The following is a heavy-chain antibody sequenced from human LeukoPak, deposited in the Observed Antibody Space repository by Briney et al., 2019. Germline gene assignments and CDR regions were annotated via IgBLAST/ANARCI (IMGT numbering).Heavy chain of an antibody. V-gene: IGHV4-61*05. CDR1: GGSISSSSYY. CDR2: IYYSGST. CDR3: AKYKGQPEDYFDY. J-gene: IGHJ4*02. D-gene: IGHD1-1*01. Sequence: SETLSLTCTVSGGSISSSSYYWGWIRQPPGKGLEWIGYIYYSGSTNYNPSLKSRVTISVDTSKNQFSLKLSSVTAADTAVYYCAKYKGQPEDYFDYWGQGTLVTVSS.